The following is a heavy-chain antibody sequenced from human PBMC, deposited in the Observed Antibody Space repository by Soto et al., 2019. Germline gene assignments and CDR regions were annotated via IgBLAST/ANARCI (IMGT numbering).Heavy chain of an antibody. CDR2: IRSKAYGGTT. V-gene: IGHV3-49*03. Sequence: GGSLRLSCTASGFTFGDYAMSWFRPAPEEGLGWVGFIRSKAYGGTTQNAASEKGRFTITRDDSKSIAYLQMNSMKTDDTAVYYGTRDHGYRLANAAIDIWGQGTMVTVSS. J-gene: IGHJ3*02. D-gene: IGHD6-13*01. CDR1: GFTFGDYA. CDR3: TRDHGYRLANAAIDI.